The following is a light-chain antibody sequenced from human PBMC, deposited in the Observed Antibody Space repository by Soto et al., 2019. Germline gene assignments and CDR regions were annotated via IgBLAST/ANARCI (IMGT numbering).Light chain of an antibody. CDR1: QSVSSY. CDR3: QQRSNWPPIT. Sequence: EIVLTQSPATLSLSPGERATLSFRATQSVSSYLAWYQQKPGQAPRLLIYDASNRATGIPARFTGSGSRTDFTLSISSLEPEDFAVYYCQQRSNWPPITFGQGTRLEIK. J-gene: IGKJ5*01. V-gene: IGKV3-11*01. CDR2: DAS.